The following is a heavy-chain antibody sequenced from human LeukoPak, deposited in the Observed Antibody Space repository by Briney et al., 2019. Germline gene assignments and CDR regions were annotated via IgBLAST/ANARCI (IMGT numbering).Heavy chain of an antibody. D-gene: IGHD5-18*01. CDR3: ATVDTAMVGVWYFDY. CDR2: INPSSGST. J-gene: IGHJ4*02. CDR1: GYTFTSYY. Sequence: ASVKVSCKASGYTFTSYYMHWVRQAPGQGLEWMGIINPSSGSTSYAQKFQGRVTMTRDTSTSTVYMELSSLRSEDTAVYYCATVDTAMVGVWYFDYWGQGTLVTVSS. V-gene: IGHV1-46*01.